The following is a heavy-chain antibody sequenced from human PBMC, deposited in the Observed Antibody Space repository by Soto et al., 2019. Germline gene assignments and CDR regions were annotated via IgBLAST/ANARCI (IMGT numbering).Heavy chain of an antibody. V-gene: IGHV1-69*13. Sequence: GASVKVSCKASGGTFSSYAISWVRQAPGQGLEWMGGIIPIFGTANYAQKFQGRVTITADESTSTAYMELSSLRSEDTAVYYCASLKYGGYGFDYWGQEPWSPSPQ. D-gene: IGHD5-12*01. CDR2: IIPIFGTA. J-gene: IGHJ4*01. CDR3: ASLKYGGYGFDY. CDR1: GGTFSSYA.